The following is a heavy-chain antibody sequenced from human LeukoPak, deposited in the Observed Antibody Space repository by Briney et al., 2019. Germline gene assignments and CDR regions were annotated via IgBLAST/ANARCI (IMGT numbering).Heavy chain of an antibody. J-gene: IGHJ6*03. CDR2: ISGSSTI. Sequence: PGGSLRLSCAASGFSFSSNSMNWVRQAPGKGLEWVSYISGSSTIYYADSVKGRFTISRDNAKNSLYLQMNSLRAEDTALYYCARAPGVRYYYYMDVWGQGTLVTVSS. D-gene: IGHD2-8*01. CDR1: GFSFSSNS. CDR3: ARAPGVRYYYYMDV. V-gene: IGHV3-48*01.